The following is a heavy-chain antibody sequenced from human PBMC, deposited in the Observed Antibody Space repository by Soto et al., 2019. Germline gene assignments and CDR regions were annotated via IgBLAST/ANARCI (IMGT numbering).Heavy chain of an antibody. Sequence: QVQLVQSGAEVKKPESSVKVSCKAPGCTFSTYAISWVRQAPGQGLEWMGGIIPMFGTANYAQRFQDRVTITADESTNTVYMELSSLTSEDTAVYFCASGIQLWLRRINNGYSGWGQGTLVTVSS. J-gene: IGHJ4*02. CDR3: ASGIQLWLRRINNGYSG. CDR2: IIPMFGTA. CDR1: GCTFSTYA. V-gene: IGHV1-69*12. D-gene: IGHD5-18*01.